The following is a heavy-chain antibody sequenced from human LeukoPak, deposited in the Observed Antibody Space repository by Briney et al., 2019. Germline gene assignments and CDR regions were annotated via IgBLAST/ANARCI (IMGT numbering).Heavy chain of an antibody. V-gene: IGHV5-51*01. Sequence: GEPLKISCKGSGYSFTSYWIGWVRQMPGKGLEWMGIIYPGDSDTRYSPSFQGQVTISADKSISTAYLQWSSLKASDTAMYYRARSRDGYNYPYYFDYWGQGTLVTVSS. CDR3: ARSRDGYNYPYYFDY. D-gene: IGHD5-24*01. CDR2: IYPGDSDT. J-gene: IGHJ4*02. CDR1: GYSFTSYW.